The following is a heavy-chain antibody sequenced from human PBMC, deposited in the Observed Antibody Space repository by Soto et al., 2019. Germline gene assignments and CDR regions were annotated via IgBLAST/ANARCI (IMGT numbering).Heavy chain of an antibody. CDR2: IYYTGST. Sequence: QVQLQESGPGLVKTSQTLSLTCTVSGGSTGSGGYYWSWIRQHPGKGLEWIGYIYYTGSTYYSPSLKSRVSISVEPSKNQFSLKLDSVTAADTAVYYCARADYGDRGLAFDSWGQGTLVTVSS. J-gene: IGHJ4*02. CDR3: ARADYGDRGLAFDS. D-gene: IGHD4-17*01. CDR1: GGSTGSGGYY. V-gene: IGHV4-31*03.